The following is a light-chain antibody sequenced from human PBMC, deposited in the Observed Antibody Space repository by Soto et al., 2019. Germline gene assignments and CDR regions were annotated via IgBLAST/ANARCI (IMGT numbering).Light chain of an antibody. CDR3: ASWDDRLGAVI. J-gene: IGLJ2*01. CDR1: SSNIGGTNY. V-gene: IGLV1-47*02. CDR2: SNN. Sequence: LTQPPSASGTPGQKVFISCSGSSSNIGGTNYAYWYQQLPGAAPKLLMHSNNLRPSGVPERISGSKFGTAASLAISGLRSEDEAVYYCASWDDRLGAVIFGGGTKVTVL.